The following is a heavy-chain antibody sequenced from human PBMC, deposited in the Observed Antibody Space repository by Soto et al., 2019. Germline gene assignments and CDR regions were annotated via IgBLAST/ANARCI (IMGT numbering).Heavy chain of an antibody. CDR2: ISSGGNTK. Sequence: QAVGSLRLSCAASGFVFSAYEMNWVRQSPGKGLEWVSYISSGGNTKYYGDSVKGRFTISRDNAKNSLYLQMNSLRADDTAVYYCARQKRLAVAGVLVGNWLDPWGQGTLVTVSS. V-gene: IGHV3-48*03. CDR1: GFVFSAYE. J-gene: IGHJ5*02. D-gene: IGHD6-13*01. CDR3: ARQKRLAVAGVLVGNWLDP.